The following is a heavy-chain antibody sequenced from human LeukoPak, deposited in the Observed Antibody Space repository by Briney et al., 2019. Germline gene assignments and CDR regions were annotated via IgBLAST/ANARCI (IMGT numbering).Heavy chain of an antibody. CDR1: GDSVSSNTAA. J-gene: IGHJ1*01. V-gene: IGHV6-1*01. CDR2: TYYRSKWYN. CDR3: ARDVDFQY. Sequence: SQTLSLTCAIFGDSVSSNTAAWNWLRQSPSRGLEWLGRTYYRSKWYNEYAVSVQSRITINPDTSKNQFSLQLNSVTPEDTAVYYCARDVDFQYWGQGTLVTVSS.